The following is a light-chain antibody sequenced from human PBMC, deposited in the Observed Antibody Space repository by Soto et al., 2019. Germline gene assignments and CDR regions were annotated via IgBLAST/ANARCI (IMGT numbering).Light chain of an antibody. J-gene: IGLJ1*01. V-gene: IGLV2-8*01. CDR1: SSDVGRYNL. CDR3: RSFAGSNIL. Sequence: QSVLTQPPSASGSPGQSVTISCTGTSSDVGRYNLVSWYQQHPGKAPKLLIHEVYKRPSGVPDRFSGSKSGNTASLTVSGLQGEDEADYYCRSFAGSNILFGTGTKVTVL. CDR2: EVY.